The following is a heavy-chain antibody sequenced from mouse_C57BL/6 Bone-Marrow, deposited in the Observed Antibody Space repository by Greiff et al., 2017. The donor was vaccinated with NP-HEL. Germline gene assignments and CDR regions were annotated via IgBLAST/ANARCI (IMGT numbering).Heavy chain of an antibody. J-gene: IGHJ4*01. CDR1: GFTITDYY. D-gene: IGHD2-12*01. CDR2: IRNKANGYTT. Sequence: EVQLVESGGGLVQPGGSLSLSCAASGFTITDYYMSWVRQPPGKALEWLGFIRNKANGYTTESSASVQGRFTISRDNSQSILYLQMNALRAEDSATYYCASYYRGMEYWGQGASVTVSS. V-gene: IGHV7-3*01. CDR3: ASYYRGMEY.